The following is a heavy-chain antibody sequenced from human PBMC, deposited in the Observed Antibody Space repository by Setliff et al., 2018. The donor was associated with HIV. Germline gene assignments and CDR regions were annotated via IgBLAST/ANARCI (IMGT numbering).Heavy chain of an antibody. CDR3: ARGRCSGGSCYSARYYFDY. Sequence: SETLSLTCAVYGGSFSGYYWSWIRQPPGKGLEWIGEINHSGSTNYNPSLKSRVTIPVDTSKNQFSLKLSSVTAADTAVYYCARGRCSGGSCYSARYYFDYWGQGTLVTVSS. CDR1: GGSFSGYY. D-gene: IGHD2-15*01. CDR2: INHSGST. J-gene: IGHJ4*02. V-gene: IGHV4-34*01.